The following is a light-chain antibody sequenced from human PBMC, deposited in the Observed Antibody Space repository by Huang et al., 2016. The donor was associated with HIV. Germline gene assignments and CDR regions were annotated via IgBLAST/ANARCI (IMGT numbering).Light chain of an antibody. J-gene: IGKJ1*01. Sequence: TQSPATLPVSPGVGATLSCRASQYVGTSLAWYHQKPGQSPRLVIHRVSTRATGVPDRFSGSGSRTEFTLTITSLQSEDFALYYCQQYKNWPWTFGLGTKVEI. CDR1: QYVGTS. V-gene: IGKV3-15*01. CDR2: RVS. CDR3: QQYKNWPWT.